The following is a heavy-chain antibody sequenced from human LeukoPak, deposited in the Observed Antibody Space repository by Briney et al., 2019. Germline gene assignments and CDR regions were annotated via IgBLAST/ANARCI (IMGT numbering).Heavy chain of an antibody. CDR1: GGTFSNYA. Sequence: ASVKVSCKASGGTFSNYAISWVRQAPGQRLEWMGWINAGNGNTKYSQEFQGRVTITRDTSASTAYMELSSLRSEDMAVYYCARGEEVDYYGSGSSHSAYDYWGQGTLVTVSS. D-gene: IGHD3-10*01. CDR2: INAGNGNT. J-gene: IGHJ4*02. V-gene: IGHV1-3*03. CDR3: ARGEEVDYYGSGSSHSAYDY.